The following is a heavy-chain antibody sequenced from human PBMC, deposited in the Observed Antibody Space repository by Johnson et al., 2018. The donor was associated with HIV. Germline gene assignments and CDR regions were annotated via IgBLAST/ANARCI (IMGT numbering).Heavy chain of an antibody. CDR2: IYSGGST. CDR3: ARASRSWYFAFDI. Sequence: QVQLVESGGGVVQPGRSLRLSCAASGFTFSDYGMHWVRQAPGKGLVWVAVIYSGGSTYYADSVKGRFTISRDNSKNTLYLQMNSLRAEDTAVYYCARASRSWYFAFDIWGQGTMVTVSS. D-gene: IGHD6-13*01. J-gene: IGHJ3*02. CDR1: GFTFSDYG. V-gene: IGHV3-NL1*01.